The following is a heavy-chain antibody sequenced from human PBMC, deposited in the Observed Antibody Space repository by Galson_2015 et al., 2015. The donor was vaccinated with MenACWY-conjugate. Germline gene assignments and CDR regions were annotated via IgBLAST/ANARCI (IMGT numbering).Heavy chain of an antibody. J-gene: IGHJ3*01. Sequence: LRLSCAASEFRFSSYTFYWVRQSPGKGLEWVAVVSYDASSRYYRDSVQGRFTVSRDNSKNTVSLEMSSLGPEDSAVYYCVRAEGWLRSAFDLWGQGTMVTVSS. V-gene: IGHV3-30*10. CDR2: VSYDASSR. CDR1: EFRFSSYT. CDR3: VRAEGWLRSAFDL. D-gene: IGHD5-12*01.